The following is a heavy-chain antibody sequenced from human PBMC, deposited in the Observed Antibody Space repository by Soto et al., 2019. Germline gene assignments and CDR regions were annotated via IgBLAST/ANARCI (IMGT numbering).Heavy chain of an antibody. CDR3: TTGYSSSSYYYYGMDV. J-gene: IGHJ6*02. CDR1: GFTFSNAW. Sequence: GGSLRLSCAASGFTFSNAWMNWVRQAPGKGLEWVGRIKSKTDGGTTDYAAPVKGRFTISRDDSKNTLYLQMNSLKTEDTAVYYCTTGYSSSSYYYYGMDVWGQGTTVTVS. V-gene: IGHV3-15*07. CDR2: IKSKTDGGTT. D-gene: IGHD6-13*01.